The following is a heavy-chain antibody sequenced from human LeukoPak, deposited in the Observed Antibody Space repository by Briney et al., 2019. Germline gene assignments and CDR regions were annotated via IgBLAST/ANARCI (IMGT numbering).Heavy chain of an antibody. V-gene: IGHV4-31*03. CDR1: GGSISSGCYC. Sequence: SETLSLTCTVSGGSISSGCYCWSWLRQHPGKGLEWIGYIYYSGSTYYNPSLKSRVTISVATSKNQFSLKLSSVTAADTAVYYCARRIVVVPAAVWLDPWGQGTLVTVSS. D-gene: IGHD2-2*01. CDR2: IYYSGST. J-gene: IGHJ5*02. CDR3: ARRIVVVPAAVWLDP.